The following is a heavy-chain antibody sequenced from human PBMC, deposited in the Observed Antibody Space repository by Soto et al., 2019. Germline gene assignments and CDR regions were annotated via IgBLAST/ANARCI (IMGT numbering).Heavy chain of an antibody. CDR1: GGSFSGYY. Sequence: SETLSLTCAVYGGSFSGYYWSWIRQPPGKGLEWIGEINHSGSTNYNPSLKSRVTISVDTSKNQFSLKLSSVTAADTAVYYCARGTALWFGESLFDYWGLGTLVTVSS. D-gene: IGHD3-10*01. CDR3: ARGTALWFGESLFDY. CDR2: INHSGST. J-gene: IGHJ4*02. V-gene: IGHV4-34*01.